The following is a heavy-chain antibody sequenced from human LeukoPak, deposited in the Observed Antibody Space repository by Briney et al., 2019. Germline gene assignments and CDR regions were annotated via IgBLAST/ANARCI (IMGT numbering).Heavy chain of an antibody. CDR2: IKQDGSEK. Sequence: GGSLRLSCAASGFTFSSYWMSWVRQAPGKGLEWVANIKQDGSEKYYVDSVKGRFTISRDNAKNSLYLQMNSLRAEDTAVYYCASYRRMSGSYRLDYWGQGTLVTVSS. D-gene: IGHD1-26*01. V-gene: IGHV3-7*01. J-gene: IGHJ4*02. CDR3: ASYRRMSGSYRLDY. CDR1: GFTFSSYW.